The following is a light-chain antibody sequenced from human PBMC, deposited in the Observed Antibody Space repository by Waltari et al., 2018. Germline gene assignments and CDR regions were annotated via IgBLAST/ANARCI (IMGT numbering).Light chain of an antibody. V-gene: IGLV2-23*01. CDR1: SRSVGSYNY. CDR3: CSYAGSGTWV. CDR2: EGS. Sequence: QSALTQTASVSGSPGQSITISCTGTSRSVGSYNYVSWYQQHPGKAPKVMIYEGSKRPSGVSNRFSGSKSGNTASLTISGLQAEDEADYYCCSYAGSGTWVFGGGTKLTVL. J-gene: IGLJ3*02.